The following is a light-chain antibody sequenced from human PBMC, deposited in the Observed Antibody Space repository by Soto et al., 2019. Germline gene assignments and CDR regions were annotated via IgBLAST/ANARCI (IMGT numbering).Light chain of an antibody. CDR2: DAS. J-gene: IGKJ4*01. CDR1: QDIDTY. Sequence: DIQMTQSPSSLSASVGDRVTITCQASQDIDTYLVWYQQKAGKVPKVLIFDASSLQTGVPSRFSGSGSGTDFTFTISSLQPKDVATYYCQQYDNLPLTFGGGTKVE. CDR3: QQYDNLPLT. V-gene: IGKV1-33*01.